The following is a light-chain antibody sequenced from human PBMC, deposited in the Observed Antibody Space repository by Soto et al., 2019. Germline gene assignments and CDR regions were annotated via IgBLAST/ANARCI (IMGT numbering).Light chain of an antibody. CDR1: QSISRSY. CDR2: GAS. CDR3: QQYGSSPPLT. Sequence: EIVLTQSPGTLSLSPGERATLSCRASQSISRSYLAWYQQKPVQAPRLLIYGASTRDTGIPDRFSGSWSGTDFTLTISRLEPEDFAVYSCQQYGSSPPLTFGGGTKVEIK. V-gene: IGKV3-20*01. J-gene: IGKJ4*01.